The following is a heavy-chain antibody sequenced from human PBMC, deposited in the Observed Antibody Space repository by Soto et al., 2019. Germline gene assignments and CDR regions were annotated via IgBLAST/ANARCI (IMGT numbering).Heavy chain of an antibody. CDR3: ASRILPAADGY. CDR2: IYHSGST. Sequence: SETLSLTCAVSGASISSGYSWSWIRQPPGKGLEWIGYIYHSGSTYYNSSLKSRVTISVDKSKNQFSLKLTSVTAADTAVYYCASRILPAADGYWGQGTLVTVSS. CDR1: GASISSGYS. V-gene: IGHV4-30-2*01. J-gene: IGHJ4*02. D-gene: IGHD2-2*01.